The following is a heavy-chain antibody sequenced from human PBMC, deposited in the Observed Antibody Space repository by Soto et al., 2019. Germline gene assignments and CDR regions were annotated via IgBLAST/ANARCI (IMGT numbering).Heavy chain of an antibody. V-gene: IGHV4-30-2*01. D-gene: IGHD4-17*01. CDR3: ARGLGDYVYHYYGMDV. Sequence: QLQLQESGSGLVKPSQTLSLTCAVSGGSISSGGYSWSWIRQPPGKGLEWIGYIYDSGATNYNPSLKSRVTIFLDKSKNQFSLKLNSVTAADMAVYYCARGLGDYVYHYYGMDVWGQGTTVTVSS. J-gene: IGHJ6*02. CDR2: IYDSGAT. CDR1: GGSISSGGYS.